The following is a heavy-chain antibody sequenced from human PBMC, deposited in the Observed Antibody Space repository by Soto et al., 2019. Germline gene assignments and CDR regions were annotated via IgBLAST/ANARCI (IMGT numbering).Heavy chain of an antibody. D-gene: IGHD6-13*01. Sequence: SETLSLTCAVYGGSFSGYYWSWIRQPPGKGLEWIGEINHSGSTNYNPSLKSRVTISVDTSKNQFSLKLSSVSAADTAVYYCARGRVSSRWCFYFDYWGQGTLVTV. V-gene: IGHV4-34*01. CDR1: GGSFSGYY. J-gene: IGHJ4*02. CDR3: ARGRVSSRWCFYFDY. CDR2: INHSGST.